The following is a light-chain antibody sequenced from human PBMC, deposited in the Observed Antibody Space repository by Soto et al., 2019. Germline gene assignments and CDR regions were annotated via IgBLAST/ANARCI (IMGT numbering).Light chain of an antibody. V-gene: IGLV1-44*01. CDR1: SSNIGSNT. CDR3: AAWDDSLNGSYV. J-gene: IGLJ1*01. Sequence: QSVLPQPPSASGTPGQRVTISCSGGSSNIGSNTVNWYQQLPGTAPKLLIYSNNQRPSGVPDRFSGSKSGTSASLAISGLQSEDEADYYCAAWDDSLNGSYVFGTGTKVTVL. CDR2: SNN.